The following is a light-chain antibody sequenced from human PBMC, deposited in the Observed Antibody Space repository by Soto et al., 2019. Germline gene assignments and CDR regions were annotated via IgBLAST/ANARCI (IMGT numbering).Light chain of an antibody. CDR1: QSVLYSSNNKNY. J-gene: IGKJ4*01. CDR2: WAS. V-gene: IGKV4-1*01. CDR3: QQYYSNALT. Sequence: DIVMTQSPDSLAVSLGERATINCKSSQSVLYSSNNKNYLAWYQQKPGQPPKLLIYWASTRESGVPDRFSGSGSGTDFTLTISSLQAEGVAVYYCQQYYSNALTFGGGTKVELK.